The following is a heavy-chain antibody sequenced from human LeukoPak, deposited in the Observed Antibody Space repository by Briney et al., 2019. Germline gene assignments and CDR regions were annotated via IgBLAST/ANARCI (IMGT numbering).Heavy chain of an antibody. CDR3: ARGGDGEILTGLVFDY. Sequence: ASVKVSCKASGYRFTSYGISWVRQAPGQGLEWMGWISAYNGNTNYAQKLQGRVTMTTDTSTSTAYMELRSLRSDDTAVYYCARGGDGEILTGLVFDYWGQGTLVTVSS. D-gene: IGHD3-9*01. CDR2: ISAYNGNT. CDR1: GYRFTSYG. V-gene: IGHV1-18*01. J-gene: IGHJ4*02.